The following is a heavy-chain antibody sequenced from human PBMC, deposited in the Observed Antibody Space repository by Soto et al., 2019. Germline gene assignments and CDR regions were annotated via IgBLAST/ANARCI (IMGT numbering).Heavy chain of an antibody. CDR1: GYTFTGYY. J-gene: IGHJ6*02. Sequence: ASVKVSCKASGYTFTGYYMHWVRQAPGQGLEWKGRINPNSGGTNYAQKFQGWVTMTRGTSISTAYMELSRLRSDDTAVYYCARVGRGYCSSTSCPPSSETYYYGMDVWGQGTTVTVSS. CDR2: INPNSGGT. V-gene: IGHV1-2*04. CDR3: ARVGRGYCSSTSCPPSSETYYYGMDV. D-gene: IGHD2-2*01.